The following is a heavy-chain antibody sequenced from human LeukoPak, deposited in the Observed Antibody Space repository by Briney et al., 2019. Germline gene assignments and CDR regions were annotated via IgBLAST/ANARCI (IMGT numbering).Heavy chain of an antibody. Sequence: GGSLRLSCAASGFTFSSYAMNWVRQAPGKGLEWVSAINSNGGSTYYADSVKGRFTISRDNSKNTLYLQMNSLRAEDTAVYYCARDHLRFLEWFSELDYWGQGTLVTVSS. CDR1: GFTFSSYA. CDR3: ARDHLRFLEWFSELDY. V-gene: IGHV3-23*01. J-gene: IGHJ4*02. CDR2: INSNGGST. D-gene: IGHD3-3*01.